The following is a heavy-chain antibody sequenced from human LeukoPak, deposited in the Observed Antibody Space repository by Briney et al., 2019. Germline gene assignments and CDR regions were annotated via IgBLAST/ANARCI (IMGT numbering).Heavy chain of an antibody. J-gene: IGHJ4*02. CDR3: VSFYETY. D-gene: IGHD2/OR15-2a*01. V-gene: IGHV3-74*01. Sequence: GGSLRLSCAASGNYWMHWVCQAPGKGLVWVSHINSDGSWTSYADSVKGRFTISKDNAKNTVYLQMNSLRAEDTAVYYCVSFYETYWGRGTLVTVSS. CDR2: INSDGSWT. CDR1: GNYW.